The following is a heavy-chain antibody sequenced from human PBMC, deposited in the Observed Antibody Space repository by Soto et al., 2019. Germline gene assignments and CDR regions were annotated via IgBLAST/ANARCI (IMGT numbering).Heavy chain of an antibody. Sequence: SETLSLTCTVSGGSISSYYWSWIRQPPGKGLEWVGYIYYSGSTNYNPSLKSRVTISVDTSKNQFSLKLSSVTAADTAVYYCARHSPYYYDSSGYYYDGAFDIWGQGTMVTVSS. CDR3: ARHSPYYYDSSGYYYDGAFDI. CDR2: IYYSGST. D-gene: IGHD3-22*01. J-gene: IGHJ3*02. CDR1: GGSISSYY. V-gene: IGHV4-59*08.